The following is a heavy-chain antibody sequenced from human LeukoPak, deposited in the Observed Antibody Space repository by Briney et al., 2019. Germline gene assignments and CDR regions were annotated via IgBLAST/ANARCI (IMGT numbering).Heavy chain of an antibody. V-gene: IGHV3-23*01. D-gene: IGHD3-22*01. CDR2: ISGSGGST. CDR1: GFTFSSYA. CDR3: AKDSAYYDSSD. J-gene: IGHJ4*02. Sequence: AGGSLRLSCAASGFTFSSYAMRWVRQAPGKGLEWVSAISGSGGSTSYADSVKGRFTISRDNSKNTLYLQMNSLRAEDTAVYYCAKDSAYYDSSDWGQGTLVTVSA.